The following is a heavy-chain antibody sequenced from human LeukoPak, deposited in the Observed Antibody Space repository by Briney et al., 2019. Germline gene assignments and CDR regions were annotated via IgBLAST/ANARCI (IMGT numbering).Heavy chain of an antibody. J-gene: IGHJ6*03. D-gene: IGHD2-8*01. CDR2: IKSKTDGGTT. Sequence: GGSLRLSCAASEFTFSNAWMSWVRQAPGKGLEWVGRIKSKTDGGTTDYAAPVKGRFTISRDDSKNTLYLQMNSLRAEDTAVYYCARDQGGQDSHCTNGVCYMGSGRGAYYYMDVWGKGTTVTVSS. V-gene: IGHV3-15*01. CDR1: EFTFSNAW. CDR3: ARDQGGQDSHCTNGVCYMGSGRGAYYYMDV.